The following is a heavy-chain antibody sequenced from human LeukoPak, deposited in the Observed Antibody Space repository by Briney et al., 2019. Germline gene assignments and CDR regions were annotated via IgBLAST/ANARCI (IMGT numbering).Heavy chain of an antibody. D-gene: IGHD3-22*01. CDR1: GGSISSGDYY. CDR2: IYYSGST. CDR3: ARVFDYDSSGYYLAVGAVDY. V-gene: IGHV4-30-4*08. J-gene: IGHJ4*02. Sequence: SQTLSLTCTVSGGSISSGDYYWSWIRQPPGKGLEWIGYIYYSGSTYYNPSLKSRVTISVDTSKNQFSLKLSSVTAADTAVYYCARVFDYDSSGYYLAVGAVDYWGQGTLVTVSS.